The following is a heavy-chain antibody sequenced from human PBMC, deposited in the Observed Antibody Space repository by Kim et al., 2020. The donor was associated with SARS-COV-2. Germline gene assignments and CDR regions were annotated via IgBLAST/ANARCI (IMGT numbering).Heavy chain of an antibody. J-gene: IGHJ6*02. CDR3: ARTLVLSGYYGMDV. Sequence: YADSVKSRFNISRDKYKNTLYLQRNSLRAEDTAVYYCARTLVLSGYYGMDVWGQGTTVTVSS. D-gene: IGHD3-10*01. V-gene: IGHV3-33*01.